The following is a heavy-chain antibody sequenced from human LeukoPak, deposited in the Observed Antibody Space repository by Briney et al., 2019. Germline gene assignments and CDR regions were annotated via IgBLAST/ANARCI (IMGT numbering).Heavy chain of an antibody. Sequence: YADSVKGRFTISRDNAKNSLYLQMNSLRAEDTAVYYCAREVYSSVLIDYWGQGTLVTVSS. J-gene: IGHJ4*02. V-gene: IGHV3-11*06. D-gene: IGHD6-19*01. CDR3: AREVYSSVLIDY.